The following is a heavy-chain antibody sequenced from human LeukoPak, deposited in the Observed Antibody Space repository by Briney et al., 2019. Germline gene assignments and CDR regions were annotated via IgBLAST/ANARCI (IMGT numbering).Heavy chain of an antibody. D-gene: IGHD5-24*01. CDR1: GFPFSSYY. Sequence: GGSLRLSCAASGFPFSSYYMHWVRQAPGKGLVWVSRIISDGSSTIYADSVKGRFTISRDNAKNTLYLQMNSLRAEDTAVYYCARGRDGYSDYWGQGTLVTVSS. CDR2: IISDGSST. V-gene: IGHV3-74*01. J-gene: IGHJ4*02. CDR3: ARGRDGYSDY.